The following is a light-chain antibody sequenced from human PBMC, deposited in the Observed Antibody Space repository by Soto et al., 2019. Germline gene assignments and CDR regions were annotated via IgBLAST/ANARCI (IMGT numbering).Light chain of an antibody. CDR1: QGIGDT. Sequence: EVGMRQSPAPRSFSPGERAPLSCRASQGIGDTLAWYQHKPGQTPRLLIYDTSTRATGVPTRFSGSRSGAEFTLTINSLQSEDFAVYYCQPYNNWPLTFGGGTKVDIK. J-gene: IGKJ4*01. CDR2: DTS. V-gene: IGKV3-15*01. CDR3: QPYNNWPLT.